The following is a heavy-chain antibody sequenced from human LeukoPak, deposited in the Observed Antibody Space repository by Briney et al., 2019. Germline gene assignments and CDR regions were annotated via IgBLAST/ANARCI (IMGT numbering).Heavy chain of an antibody. CDR1: GGSFSGYY. Sequence: SETLSLTCAVYGGSFSGYYWRWIRQPPGKGLEWIGYIYYSGSTNYNPSLKSRVTISVDTSKNQFSLKLSSVTAADTAVYYCARGRTIFGNDYWGQGTLVTVSS. CDR3: ARGRTIFGNDY. D-gene: IGHD3-3*01. CDR2: IYYSGST. V-gene: IGHV4-59*01. J-gene: IGHJ4*02.